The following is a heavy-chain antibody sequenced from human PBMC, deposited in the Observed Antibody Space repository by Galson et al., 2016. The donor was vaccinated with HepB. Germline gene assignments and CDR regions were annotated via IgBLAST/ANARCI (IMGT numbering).Heavy chain of an antibody. D-gene: IGHD3-22*01. Sequence: SETLSLTCIVSGRSISSYHWTWIRQSPEKGLEWIGNMHYSGSTNYNPSLKSRVTISGDTSKNQFSLKLTSLTAADTAVYYCARAASTGLIRDWGQGTLVTVSS. J-gene: IGHJ4*02. CDR3: ARAASTGLIRD. CDR1: GRSISSYH. V-gene: IGHV4-59*13. CDR2: MHYSGST.